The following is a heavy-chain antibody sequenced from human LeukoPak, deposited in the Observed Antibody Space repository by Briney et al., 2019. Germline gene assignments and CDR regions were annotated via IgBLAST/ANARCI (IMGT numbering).Heavy chain of an antibody. J-gene: IGHJ4*02. CDR1: GFTFSSYA. CDR2: ISGSGGST. D-gene: IGHD3-10*01. Sequence: GGSLRLSCAASGFTFSSYAVSWVRQAPGKGLEWVSSISGSGGSTYYADSVKGRFTISRDNSKNTLYLQMNSLRAEDTAVYYCAKEQGLYGSGSYPFDYWGQGTLVTVSS. CDR3: AKEQGLYGSGSYPFDY. V-gene: IGHV3-23*01.